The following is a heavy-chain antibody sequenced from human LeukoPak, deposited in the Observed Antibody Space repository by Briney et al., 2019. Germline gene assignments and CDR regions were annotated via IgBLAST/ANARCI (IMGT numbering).Heavy chain of an antibody. D-gene: IGHD2-21*02. CDR1: GFTFSSYA. Sequence: PGRSLRLSCAASGFTFSSYAMHWVRQAPGKGLEWVSGISWNSGSIGYADSVKGRFTISRDNAKNSLYLQMNSLRAEDTALYYCAKDSSVVVTAELDIWGQGTMVTVSS. J-gene: IGHJ3*02. V-gene: IGHV3-9*01. CDR2: ISWNSGSI. CDR3: AKDSSVVVTAELDI.